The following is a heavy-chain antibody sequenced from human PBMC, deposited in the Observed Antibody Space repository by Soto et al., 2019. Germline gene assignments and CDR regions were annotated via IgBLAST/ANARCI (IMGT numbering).Heavy chain of an antibody. CDR1: GGSISSSSYY. CDR3: ASRVYGAPL. V-gene: IGHV4-39*01. J-gene: IGHJ4*02. D-gene: IGHD3-10*01. CDR2: IYSGGST. Sequence: QLQLQESGPGLVKPSETLSLTCTVSGGSISSSSYYWGWIRQPPGKGLEWIGSIYSGGSTYYNPSLKSRVTISVDTSKNQFSLKLSSVTAADTAMYYCASRVYGAPLWGQGTLVTVSS.